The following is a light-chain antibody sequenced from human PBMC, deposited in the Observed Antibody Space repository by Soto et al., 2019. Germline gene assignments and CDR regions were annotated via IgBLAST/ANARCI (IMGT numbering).Light chain of an antibody. J-gene: IGKJ1*01. CDR1: QGISNY. CDR2: AAS. Sequence: DIQMSPSTSSLSASVGDRVTITCRASQGISNYFAWYQQKPGKVPKLLIYAASTLQSGVPSRFSGSGSGTDFTLTISSLQPEDVATYYCQKYNSALWTFGQGTKVDIK. CDR3: QKYNSALWT. V-gene: IGKV1-27*01.